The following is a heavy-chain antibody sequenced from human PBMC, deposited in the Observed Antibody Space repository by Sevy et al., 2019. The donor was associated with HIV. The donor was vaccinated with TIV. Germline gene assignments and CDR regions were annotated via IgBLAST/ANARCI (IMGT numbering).Heavy chain of an antibody. D-gene: IGHD6-13*01. CDR2: FYNGDST. CDR1: GFTVTSNY. V-gene: IGHV3-53*01. J-gene: IGHJ4*02. CDR3: GREAGSSSFDY. Sequence: VGSLRLSCAATGFTVTSNYMSWVRQGPGKALEWVSGFYNGDSTQYADSVKGRFTISRDKSNNTLYLQMDILRAEDTAVYYCGREAGSSSFDYWGQGTLVTVSS.